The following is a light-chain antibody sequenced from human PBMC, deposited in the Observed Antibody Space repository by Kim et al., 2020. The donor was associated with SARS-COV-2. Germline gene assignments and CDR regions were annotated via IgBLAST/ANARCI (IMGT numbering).Light chain of an antibody. J-gene: IGLJ2*01. CDR3: SSRDSSGNHVV. Sequence: ALGQTVRITCQGDSLRTYYATWYQQKSGQAPVLVFYGKTNRPSGIPDRFSGSRSGHTASLTITGARAEDEADYYCSSRDSSGNHVVFGGGTQLTVL. CDR1: SLRTYY. V-gene: IGLV3-19*01. CDR2: GKT.